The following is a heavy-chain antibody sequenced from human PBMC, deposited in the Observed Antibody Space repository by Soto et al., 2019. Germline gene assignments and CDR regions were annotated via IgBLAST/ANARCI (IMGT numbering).Heavy chain of an antibody. CDR3: ARLGAFYQSLDP. CDR2: IYYAGST. J-gene: IGHJ5*02. CDR1: GGSFSPNY. V-gene: IGHV4-59*08. D-gene: IGHD3-3*02. Sequence: QLQLQESGPGLVKPSETLSITCIVSGGSFSPNYWSWIRQPPGKGLEWVGYIYYAGSTSYNPSLKSRVTISLDTSKSQFSLSLSSVTAADTAVYYCARLGAFYQSLDPWGPGTLVTVSS.